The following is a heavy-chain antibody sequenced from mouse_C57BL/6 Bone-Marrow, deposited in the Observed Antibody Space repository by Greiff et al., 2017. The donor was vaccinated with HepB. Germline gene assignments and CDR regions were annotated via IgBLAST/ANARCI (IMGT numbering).Heavy chain of an antibody. CDR2: IYPGSGST. CDR3: ARAITTVVATSYFDY. J-gene: IGHJ2*01. CDR1: GYTFTSYW. V-gene: IGHV1-55*01. D-gene: IGHD1-1*01. Sequence: VQLQQPGAELVKPGASVKMSCKASGYTFTSYWITWVKQRPGQGLEWIGDIYPGSGSTNYNEKFKSKATLTVDTSSSTAYMQLSSLTSEDAAVYYGARAITTVVATSYFDYWGQGTTLTVSS.